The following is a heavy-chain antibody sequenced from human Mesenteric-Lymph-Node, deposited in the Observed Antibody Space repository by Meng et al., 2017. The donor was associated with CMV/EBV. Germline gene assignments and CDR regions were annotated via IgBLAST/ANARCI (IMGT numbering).Heavy chain of an antibody. D-gene: IGHD4-11*01. V-gene: IGHV4-39*07. CDR2: INDRGPT. J-gene: IGHJ4*02. CDR1: GGSISSSSYY. CDR3: ARGIGGNEYSNFNYFDS. Sequence: SETLSLTCTVSGGSISSSSYYWGWIRQPPGMGLEWIGEINDRGPTNYNPPLKSRVTISVDTSKKQFSLTLSSVTAADTAVYYCARGIGGNEYSNFNYFDSWGQGTLVTVSS.